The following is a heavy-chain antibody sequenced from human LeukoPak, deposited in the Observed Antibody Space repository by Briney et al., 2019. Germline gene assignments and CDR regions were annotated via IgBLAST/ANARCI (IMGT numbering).Heavy chain of an antibody. CDR2: VWFDGSNK. CDR1: GFTFSSYG. D-gene: IGHD6-19*01. V-gene: IGHV3-33*06. CDR3: AKGGIGAGNPLFDL. Sequence: GRSLRLSCAASGFTFSSYGVHWVRQAPGKGLEWVAVVWFDGSNKYYADSVKGRFTISRDNSKNTLYLQMNSLRAEDTAVYYCAKGGIGAGNPLFDLWGRGTLVTVSS. J-gene: IGHJ2*01.